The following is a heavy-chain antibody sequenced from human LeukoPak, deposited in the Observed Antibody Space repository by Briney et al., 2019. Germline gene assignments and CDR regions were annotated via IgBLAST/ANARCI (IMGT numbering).Heavy chain of an antibody. J-gene: IGHJ3*02. D-gene: IGHD1-26*01. CDR2: IYTSGST. Sequence: SETLSLTCTVSGGSISSGSYYWRWLRQPAGKGLEWIGRIYTSGSTNYNPSLKSRVTISVDTSKNQFSLKLSSVTAADTAVYYCARPRLGATPFDAFDIWGQGTMVTVSS. CDR3: ARPRLGATPFDAFDI. CDR1: GGSISSGSYY. V-gene: IGHV4-61*02.